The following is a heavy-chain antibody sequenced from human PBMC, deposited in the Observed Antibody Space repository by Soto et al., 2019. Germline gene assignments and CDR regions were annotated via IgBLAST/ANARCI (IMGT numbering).Heavy chain of an antibody. J-gene: IGHJ4*02. CDR3: TRVGGYYGDYPNFDY. D-gene: IGHD4-17*01. CDR2: IYYSGSM. Sequence: SETLSLTCTVSGGSINGYYWSWIRQPPGKGLQWIGNIYYSGSMNYNPSLKSRVTISVVSSKNQVSLKLSSVTAADTAVYYCTRVGGYYGDYPNFDYWGQGTLVTVSS. CDR1: GGSINGYY. V-gene: IGHV4-59*01.